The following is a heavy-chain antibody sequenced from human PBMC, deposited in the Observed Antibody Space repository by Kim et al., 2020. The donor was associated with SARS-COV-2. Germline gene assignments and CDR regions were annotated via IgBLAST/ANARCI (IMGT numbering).Heavy chain of an antibody. CDR3: ARSSEPTGWYLGY. J-gene: IGHJ4*02. Sequence: YRPSFQGHVTISADKSISTAYLQWSSLKASDTAMYYCARSSEPTGWYLGYWGQGTLVTVSS. V-gene: IGHV5-10-1*01. D-gene: IGHD6-19*01.